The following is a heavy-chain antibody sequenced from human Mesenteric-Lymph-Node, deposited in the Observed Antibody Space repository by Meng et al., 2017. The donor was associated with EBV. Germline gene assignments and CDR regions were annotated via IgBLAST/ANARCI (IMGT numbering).Heavy chain of an antibody. CDR2: INAGNGNT. D-gene: IGHD4-17*01. V-gene: IGHV1-3*01. CDR1: GYTFTIHS. J-gene: IGHJ4*02. Sequence: QVQLVQSGAEVKKPGASVKVSCRSSGYTFTIHSLHWVRQAPRQRLEWMGWINAGNGNTKYSQIFQGRVTITRDTSASTGYMELNSLTSDDTAVYYCSHDLTAVTPDGDYWGQGTLVTVSS. CDR3: SHDLTAVTPDGDY.